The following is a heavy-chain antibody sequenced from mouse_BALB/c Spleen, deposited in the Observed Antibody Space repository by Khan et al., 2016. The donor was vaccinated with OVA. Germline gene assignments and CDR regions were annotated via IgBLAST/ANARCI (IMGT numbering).Heavy chain of an antibody. CDR3: TRGGGNRFAY. CDR2: ISTYYVDV. V-gene: IGHV1S137*01. Sequence: VPLQESGAELVRPGVSVKISCKGSGYTFTDFTMHWVKQSHAKSLEWIGVISTYYVDVTYNQKFKGKATMTVDKSSSTAYMELARLTSEDSAIYYCTRGGGNRFAYWGQGTLVTVSA. J-gene: IGHJ3*01. CDR1: GYTFTDFT.